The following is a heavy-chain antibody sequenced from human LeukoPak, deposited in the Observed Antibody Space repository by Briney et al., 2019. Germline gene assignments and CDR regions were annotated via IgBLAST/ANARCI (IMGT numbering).Heavy chain of an antibody. V-gene: IGHV5-51*01. CDR2: IYPGYSDT. CDR3: ARFALSSSLDY. D-gene: IGHD6-13*01. CDR1: GYSLTNNW. J-gene: IGHJ4*02. Sequence: GESLKISCKGSGYSLTNNWIGWVRQVPGKGLEWMGIIYPGYSDTGYSPSFQGQVTFSVDTSTSTVYLQWSSLKASDTAIYYCARFALSSSLDYWGQGTLVTVSP.